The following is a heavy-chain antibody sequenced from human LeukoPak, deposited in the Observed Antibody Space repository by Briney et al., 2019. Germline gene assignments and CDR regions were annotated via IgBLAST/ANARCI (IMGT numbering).Heavy chain of an antibody. V-gene: IGHV4-59*01. CDR1: GGSINNYY. J-gene: IGHJ4*02. CDR2: IYYSGRT. D-gene: IGHD2-15*01. Sequence: SETLSLTCTVSGGSINNYYWSWIRQPPGKTLEWIGFIYYSGRTNYNPSLKSRITISVDSSKNHVSLNLTSVTAADTAVYYCARHGGGGGLFDFWGQGALVTVSS. CDR3: ARHGGGGGLFDF.